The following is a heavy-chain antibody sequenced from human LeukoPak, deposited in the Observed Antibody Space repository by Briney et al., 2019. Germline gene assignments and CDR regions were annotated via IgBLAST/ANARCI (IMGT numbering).Heavy chain of an antibody. CDR3: ARDLFVIAAAGKHYYYYMDV. J-gene: IGHJ6*03. V-gene: IGHV4-4*07. Sequence: SETLSLTCTVSGGSISSYYWSWIRQPAGKGLEWIGRIYTSGSTNYNPSLKSRVTMSVDTSKNRFSLKLSSVTAADTAVYYCARDLFVIAAAGKHYYYYMDVWGKGTTVTVSS. CDR2: IYTSGST. CDR1: GGSISSYY. D-gene: IGHD6-13*01.